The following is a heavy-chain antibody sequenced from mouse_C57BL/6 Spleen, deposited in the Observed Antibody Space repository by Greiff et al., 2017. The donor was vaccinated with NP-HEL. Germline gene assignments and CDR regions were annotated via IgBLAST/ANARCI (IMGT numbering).Heavy chain of an antibody. CDR2: IYPGDGDT. Sequence: QVQLKQSGPELVKPGASVKISCKASGYAFSSSWMNWVKQRPGKGLEWIGRIYPGDGDTNYNGKFKGKATLTADKSSSTAYMQLSSLTSEDSAVYFCAYDGYPVFDVWGTGTTVTVSS. CDR1: GYAFSSSW. D-gene: IGHD2-3*01. V-gene: IGHV1-82*01. CDR3: AYDGYPVFDV. J-gene: IGHJ1*03.